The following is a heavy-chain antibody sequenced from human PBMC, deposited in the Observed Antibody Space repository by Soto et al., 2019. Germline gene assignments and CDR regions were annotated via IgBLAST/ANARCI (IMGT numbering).Heavy chain of an antibody. CDR1: GFTFSSYW. D-gene: IGHD2-2*01. J-gene: IGHJ6*03. V-gene: IGHV3-7*01. Sequence: GGSLRLSCAASGFTFSSYWMSWVRQAPGKGLEWVANIKQDGSEKYYVDSVKGRFTISRDNAKNSLYLQMNSLRAEDTAVYYCARRTRTEGYCSSTSCYGSYYYYYYMDVWGKGTTVTGS. CDR3: ARRTRTEGYCSSTSCYGSYYYYYYMDV. CDR2: IKQDGSEK.